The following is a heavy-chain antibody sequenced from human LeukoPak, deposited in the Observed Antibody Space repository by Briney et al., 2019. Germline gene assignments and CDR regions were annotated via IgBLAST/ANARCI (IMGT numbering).Heavy chain of an antibody. D-gene: IGHD6-13*01. CDR3: ARGRGEQLAFDY. Sequence: FQGRVTITRDTSASTAYMELSSLRSEDTAVYYCARGRGEQLAFDYWGQGTLVTVSS. V-gene: IGHV1-3*01. J-gene: IGHJ4*02.